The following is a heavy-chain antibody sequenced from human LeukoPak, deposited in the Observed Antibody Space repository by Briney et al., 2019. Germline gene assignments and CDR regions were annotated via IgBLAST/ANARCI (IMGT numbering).Heavy chain of an antibody. J-gene: IGHJ5*02. CDR3: ARLTGYSSESWFDP. CDR2: INHSGST. V-gene: IGHV4-34*01. CDR1: GGSFSGYY. D-gene: IGHD3-9*01. Sequence: SETLSLTCAVYGGSFSGYYWSLIRQPPGNGLEWIGEINHSGSTNYNPSLKSRVTISVDTSKNQFSLKLSSVTAADTAVYYCARLTGYSSESWFDPWGQGTLVTVSS.